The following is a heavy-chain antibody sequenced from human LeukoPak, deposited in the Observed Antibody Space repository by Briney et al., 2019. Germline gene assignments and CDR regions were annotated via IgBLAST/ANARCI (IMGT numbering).Heavy chain of an antibody. V-gene: IGHV4-61*02. D-gene: IGHD1/OR15-1a*01. CDR1: GGSISSGSYY. CDR3: ARDRHWTNDWVFDY. CDR2: IYTSGST. Sequence: SETLSLTCTVSGGSISSGSYYWSWIRQPAGKGLEWIGRIYTSGSTNYNPSLKSRVTISVDTSKNQFSLKLSSVTAADTAVYYCARDRHWTNDWVFDYWGQGTLVTVSS. J-gene: IGHJ4*02.